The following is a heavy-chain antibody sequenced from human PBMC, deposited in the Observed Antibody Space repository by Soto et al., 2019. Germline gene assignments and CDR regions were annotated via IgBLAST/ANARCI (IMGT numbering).Heavy chain of an antibody. J-gene: IGHJ5*02. CDR1: GFTFSSYA. V-gene: IGHV3-30-3*01. D-gene: IGHD6-6*01. CDR3: ARDRISAGRAFHSSSTPGWFDP. CDR2: ISYDGSNK. Sequence: QVQLVESGGGVVQPGRSLRLSCAASGFTFSSYAMHWVRQAPGKGLEWVAVISYDGSNKYYADSVKGRFTISRDNSKNTMYLQMIRLKAEDTAVYYCARDRISAGRAFHSSSTPGWFDPWGQGPLVTVSS.